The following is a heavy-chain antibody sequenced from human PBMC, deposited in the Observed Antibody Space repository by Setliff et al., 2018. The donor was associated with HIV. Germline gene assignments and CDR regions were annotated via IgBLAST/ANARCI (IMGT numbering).Heavy chain of an antibody. CDR3: AHRPSYYDSSGSLDP. Sequence: PSETLSLTCTVSGGSISSGSYYWSWIRQPAGKGLEWIGRIYPRGSTNYNPSLKSRLTITKDTSKNQVVLTMTNMDPVDTATYYCAHRPSYYDSSGSLDPWGQGTLVTVSS. J-gene: IGHJ4*02. CDR2: IYPRGST. V-gene: IGHV4-61*02. CDR1: GGSISSGSYY. D-gene: IGHD3-22*01.